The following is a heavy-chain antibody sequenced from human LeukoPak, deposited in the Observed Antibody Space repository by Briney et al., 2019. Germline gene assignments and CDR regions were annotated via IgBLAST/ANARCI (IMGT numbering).Heavy chain of an antibody. V-gene: IGHV3-30*02. Sequence: PGGSLRLSCAASGFTFSSYGMHWVRQAPGKGLEWVAVIWYGGSNKYYADSVKGRFTISRDNSKNTLYLQMNSLRAEDTAVYYCAKDRFYGYSSSWYRTSDAFDIWGQGTMVTVSS. D-gene: IGHD6-13*01. CDR2: IWYGGSNK. CDR1: GFTFSSYG. CDR3: AKDRFYGYSSSWYRTSDAFDI. J-gene: IGHJ3*02.